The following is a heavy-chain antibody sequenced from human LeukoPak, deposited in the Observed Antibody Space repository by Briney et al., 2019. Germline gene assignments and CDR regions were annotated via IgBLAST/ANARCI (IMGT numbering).Heavy chain of an antibody. CDR2: IYCRGRT. CDR1: GGPISSYY. Sequence: SETLSLTFTVSGGPISSYYWRWLRQPPGKGLEGIGYIYCRGRTNSYPSLKSRVTISVSKAKCQFSLKLSSVTASDTAVYYCAGTTWGRVTRWYFDLWGRGTLVTVSS. CDR3: AGTTWGRVTRWYFDL. D-gene: IGHD4-17*01. V-gene: IGHV4-4*08. J-gene: IGHJ2*01.